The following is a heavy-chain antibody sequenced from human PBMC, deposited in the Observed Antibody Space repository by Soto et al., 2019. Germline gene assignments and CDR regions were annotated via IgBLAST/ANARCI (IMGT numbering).Heavy chain of an antibody. CDR2: IKSKTDGGTT. V-gene: IGHV3-15*07. CDR1: GFTFSNAW. D-gene: IGHD6-19*01. J-gene: IGHJ4*02. Sequence: PGGSLRLSCAASGFTFSNAWMNWVRQAPGKGLEWVGRIKSKTDGGTTDYAAPVKGRFTISRDDSKNTLYLQMNSLKTEDTAVYYCTTLSIAPSGPTERSYWGQGTLVTVSS. CDR3: TTLSIAPSGPTERSY.